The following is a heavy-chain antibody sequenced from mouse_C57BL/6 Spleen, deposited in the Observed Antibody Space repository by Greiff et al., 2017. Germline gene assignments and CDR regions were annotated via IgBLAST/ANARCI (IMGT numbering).Heavy chain of an antibody. CDR2: IDPSDSYT. Sequence: VQLQQPGAELVMPGASVKLSCKASGYTFTSYWMHWVKQRPGQGLEWIGEIDPSDSYTNYNHKFKGKSTLTVDKSSSTAYMQLSSLTSEDSAVYYCAREGAMDYWGQGTSVTVSS. CDR3: AREGAMDY. J-gene: IGHJ4*01. V-gene: IGHV1-69*01. CDR1: GYTFTSYW.